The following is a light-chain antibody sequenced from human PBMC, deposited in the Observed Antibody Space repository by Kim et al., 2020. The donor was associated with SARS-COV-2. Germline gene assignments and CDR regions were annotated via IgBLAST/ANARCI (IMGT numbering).Light chain of an antibody. J-gene: IGKJ1*01. Sequence: SPGDRATLSCRTSEDVRGDLAWYQQRPGQAPRLLIYDASTRATDIPARISGSGSGTEFTLTITSVQSDDFSVYYCQQYHSRPPWMFGQGTKVDIK. CDR2: DAS. V-gene: IGKV3-15*01. CDR1: EDVRGD. CDR3: QQYHSRPPWM.